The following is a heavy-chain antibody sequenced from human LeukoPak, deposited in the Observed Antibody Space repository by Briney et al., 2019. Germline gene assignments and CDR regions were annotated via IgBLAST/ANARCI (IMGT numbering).Heavy chain of an antibody. CDR1: GYTFTSYY. J-gene: IGHJ4*02. CDR2: IIPIFGTT. V-gene: IGHV1-69*13. Sequence: SVKVSCKASGYTFTSYYMHWVRQAPGQGLEWMGGIIPIFGTTNYAQKLQGRVTITADESTSTAYMELSSLRSEDTAVYYCALLATTVVTRFDYWGQGTLVTVSS. CDR3: ALLATTVVTRFDY. D-gene: IGHD4-23*01.